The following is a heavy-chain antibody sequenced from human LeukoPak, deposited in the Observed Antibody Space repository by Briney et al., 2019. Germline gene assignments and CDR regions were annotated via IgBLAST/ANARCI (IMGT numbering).Heavy chain of an antibody. CDR2: IRQDGSEK. J-gene: IGHJ1*01. D-gene: IGHD3-3*01. CDR3: MRQNRAYFFGH. CDR1: VFTFRSYW. Sequence: GGSLRLSCAASVFTFRSYWMTGRRQAPGKGLEWVANIRQDGSEKNYVDSGKGRFTISRDNAKNSLYLQMNTLRVEDTAVYFCMRQNRAYFFGHWGQGTLVTVSS. V-gene: IGHV3-7*01.